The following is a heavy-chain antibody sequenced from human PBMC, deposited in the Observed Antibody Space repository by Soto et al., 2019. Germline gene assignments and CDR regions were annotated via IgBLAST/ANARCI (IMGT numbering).Heavy chain of an antibody. D-gene: IGHD2-15*01. Sequence: EVQLVESGGGLVQPGGSLRLSCAASGFTFSSYWMSWVRQAPGKGLEWVANIKQDGSEKYYVDSVKGRFTISRDNAKNSLYLQMNSLRAEDTAVYYCARGDRRWYPGAVDYWGQGTLVTVSS. V-gene: IGHV3-7*01. CDR3: ARGDRRWYPGAVDY. CDR1: GFTFSSYW. CDR2: IKQDGSEK. J-gene: IGHJ4*02.